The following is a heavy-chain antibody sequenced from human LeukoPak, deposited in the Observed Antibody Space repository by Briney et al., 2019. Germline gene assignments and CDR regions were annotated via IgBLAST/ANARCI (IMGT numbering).Heavy chain of an antibody. CDR2: IYYSGST. D-gene: IGHD2-8*01. CDR3: ARLIRMWFDP. Sequence: SETLSLTCTVSGGSISSYYWSWIRQPPGKGLEWIGSIYYSGSTYYNPSLKSRVTISVDTSKNQFSLKLSSVTAADTAVYYCARLIRMWFDPWGQGTLVTVSS. V-gene: IGHV4-39*07. J-gene: IGHJ5*02. CDR1: GGSISSYY.